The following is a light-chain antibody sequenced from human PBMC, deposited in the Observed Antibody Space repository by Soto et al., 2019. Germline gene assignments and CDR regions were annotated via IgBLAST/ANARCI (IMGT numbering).Light chain of an antibody. CDR2: GVT. J-gene: IGLJ1*01. CDR3: ISFTSNRIYV. Sequence: QSVLTQPTSVSGSPGQSISISCTGNHNDIGTYDYVSWYQQHPGRAPRLLIHGVTTRASGISDRFSASKSGLTASLTISGLQPEDEADYYCISFTSNRIYVFGPGTKVTVL. V-gene: IGLV2-14*03. CDR1: HNDIGTYDY.